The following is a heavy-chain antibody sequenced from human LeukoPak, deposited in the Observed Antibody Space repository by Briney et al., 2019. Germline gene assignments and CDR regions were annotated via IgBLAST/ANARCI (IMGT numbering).Heavy chain of an antibody. CDR3: AKGELWFGESQYYFDY. J-gene: IGHJ4*02. CDR2: VSGNGAST. V-gene: IGHV3-23*01. Sequence: SCKVSGYTLTELSMHWVRQAPGKGLEWVSTVSGNGASTDYADSVKGRFTISRDNSKNTLYLHLHSLRPEDTAVYYCAKGELWFGESQYYFDYWGQGTLVTVSS. CDR1: GYTLTELS. D-gene: IGHD3-10*01.